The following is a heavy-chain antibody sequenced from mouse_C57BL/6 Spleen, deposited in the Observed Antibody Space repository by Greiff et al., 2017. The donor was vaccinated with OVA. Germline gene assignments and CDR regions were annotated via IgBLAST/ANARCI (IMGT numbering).Heavy chain of an antibody. D-gene: IGHD2-4*01. CDR3: ARTLYDYDAWFAY. J-gene: IGHJ3*01. Sequence: DVQLQESGPGLVKPSQSLSLTCSVTGYSITSGYYWNWIRQFPGNKLEWMGYISYAGSNNYNPSLKTRISITRDTSKNQFFLKLNSVTTEDTATYYRARTLYDYDAWFAYWGQGTLVTVSA. V-gene: IGHV3-6*01. CDR2: ISYAGSN. CDR1: GYSITSGYY.